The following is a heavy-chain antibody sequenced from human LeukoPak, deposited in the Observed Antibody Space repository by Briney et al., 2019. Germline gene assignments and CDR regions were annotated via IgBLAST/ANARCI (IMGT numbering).Heavy chain of an antibody. V-gene: IGHV3-74*03. J-gene: IGHJ4*02. CDR2: IYSVGSDT. Sequence: GGSQRLSCAASGFTFSSWWMHWVRQAPGKGLEWVSRIYSVGSDTTYADSVKGRFTMSRDNAKNTLYLQMNSLRDEDTAVYYCVRGGGVVATVLDSWGQGTLVTVSS. CDR3: VRGGGVVATVLDS. CDR1: GFTFSSWW. D-gene: IGHD5-12*01.